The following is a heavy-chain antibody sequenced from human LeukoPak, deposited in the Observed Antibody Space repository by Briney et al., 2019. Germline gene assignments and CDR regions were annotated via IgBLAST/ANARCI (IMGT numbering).Heavy chain of an antibody. CDR1: GGSISSYY. CDR3: ARLPTCYYDSSGYS. D-gene: IGHD3-22*01. J-gene: IGHJ5*02. V-gene: IGHV4-59*08. CDR2: IYYSGST. Sequence: PSETLSLTCTVSGGSISSYYWSWIRQPPGKGLEWIGYIYYSGSTNYNPSLKSRVTISVVTSKNQFSLKLSSVTAADTAVYYCARLPTCYYDSSGYSWGQGTLVTVSS.